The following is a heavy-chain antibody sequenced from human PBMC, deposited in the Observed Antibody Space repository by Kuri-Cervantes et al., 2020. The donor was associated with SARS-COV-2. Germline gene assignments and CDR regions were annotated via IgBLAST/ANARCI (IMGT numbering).Heavy chain of an antibody. J-gene: IGHJ6*03. D-gene: IGHD3-22*01. CDR3: SRTYDSSGSLYYYYYMDV. CDR1: GFPFSIYS. V-gene: IGHV3-48*01. Sequence: GESLKIPCAASGFPFSIYSMTWVRQAPGKGLEWVSYISSSSSTIYYADSVKGRFTISRDNAKNSLYLQMNSLRAEDTAVYYCSRTYDSSGSLYYYYYMDVWGKGTTVTVSS. CDR2: ISSSSSTI.